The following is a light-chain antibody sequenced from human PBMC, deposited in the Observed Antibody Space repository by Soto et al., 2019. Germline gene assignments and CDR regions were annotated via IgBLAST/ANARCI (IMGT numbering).Light chain of an antibody. CDR1: QSISNN. Sequence: IVMTQSPATLSVFSGERATLSCRASQSISNNLAWLQQKPGQAPRLLIYAASTRATGVPARFSGSGSGTDFTLTISSLQPEDFAVYYCHQYNNWPPMHTFGQGTKLEIK. V-gene: IGKV3-15*01. CDR3: HQYNNWPPMHT. CDR2: AAS. J-gene: IGKJ2*01.